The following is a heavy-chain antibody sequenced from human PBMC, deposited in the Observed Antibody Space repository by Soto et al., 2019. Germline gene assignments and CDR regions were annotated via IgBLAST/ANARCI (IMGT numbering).Heavy chain of an antibody. CDR1: RYTFTSYD. V-gene: IGHV1-8*01. D-gene: IGHD5-18*01. CDR2: MNPNSGNT. CDR3: ARGLLVTHYYYGMDV. Sequence: SVKVCCKACRYTFTSYDLNWVRQETGQGLEWMGWMNPNSGNTGYAQKFQGRVTMTRNTSISTAYMELSSLRSEDTAVYYCARGLLVTHYYYGMDVWGQGTTVTVSS. J-gene: IGHJ6*02.